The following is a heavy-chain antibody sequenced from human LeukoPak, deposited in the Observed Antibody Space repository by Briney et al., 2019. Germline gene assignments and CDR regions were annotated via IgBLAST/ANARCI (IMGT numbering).Heavy chain of an antibody. J-gene: IGHJ4*02. Sequence: GRSLRLSCAASGFTFSSYAMHWVRQAPGKGLEWVAVISYDGSNKYYADSVKGRFTISRDNSKNTLYLQMNSLRAEDTAVYYCARDLARDSSSWSSYWGQGTLVTVSS. CDR3: ARDLARDSSSWSSY. D-gene: IGHD6-13*01. CDR2: ISYDGSNK. CDR1: GFTFSSYA. V-gene: IGHV3-30-3*01.